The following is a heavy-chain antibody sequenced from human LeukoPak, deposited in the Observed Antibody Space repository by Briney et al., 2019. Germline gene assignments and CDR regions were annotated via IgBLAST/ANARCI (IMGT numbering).Heavy chain of an antibody. J-gene: IGHJ4*02. D-gene: IGHD3-3*01. CDR3: AREFTIFGLLCGFDY. CDR2: ISWNSGSI. Sequence: GGSLRLSCAASGFTFDDYAMHWVRQAPGKGLEWVSGISWNSGSIGYADSVKGRFTISRDNAKNSLYLQMNSLRAEDTAVYYCAREFTIFGLLCGFDYWGQGTLVTVSS. V-gene: IGHV3-9*01. CDR1: GFTFDDYA.